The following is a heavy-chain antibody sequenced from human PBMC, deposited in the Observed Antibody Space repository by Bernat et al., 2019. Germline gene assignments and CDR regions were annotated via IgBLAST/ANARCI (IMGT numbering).Heavy chain of an antibody. CDR3: ARGVSSSWSRIDY. CDR1: GYSFTSYW. CDR2: IYPGDSAT. J-gene: IGHJ4*02. Sequence: EVQLVQSGAEVKKPGESLKISCKGSGYSFTSYWIGWVRQMPGKGLEWMGIIYPGDSATRYSPSFQGQVTISAGKSSSTAYMQWSSLKASDTAMYYCARGVSSSWSRIDYWGQGTLVTVSS. D-gene: IGHD6-13*01. V-gene: IGHV5-51*01.